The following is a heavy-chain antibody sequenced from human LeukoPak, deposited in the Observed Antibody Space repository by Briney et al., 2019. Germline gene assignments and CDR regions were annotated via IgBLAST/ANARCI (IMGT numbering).Heavy chain of an antibody. CDR2: IYYSGST. D-gene: IGHD2-15*01. V-gene: IGHV4-39*07. CDR3: ASGGGDCSGGSCYVFDY. J-gene: IGHJ4*02. Sequence: SETLSLTCTVSGGSISSSSYYWGWIRQPPGKGLEWIGSIYYSGSTYYNPSLKSRVTISVDTSKNQFSLKLSSVTAADTAVYYCASGGGDCSGGSCYVFDYWGQGTLVTVSS. CDR1: GGSISSSSYY.